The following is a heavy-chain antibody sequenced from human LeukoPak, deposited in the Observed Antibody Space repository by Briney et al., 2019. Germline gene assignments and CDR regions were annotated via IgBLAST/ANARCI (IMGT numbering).Heavy chain of an antibody. J-gene: IGHJ5*02. D-gene: IGHD3-22*01. CDR2: IYHSGST. CDR3: ARHRYYDSSGYYYAQGYNWFDP. CDR1: GYSISSGYY. Sequence: SETLSLTCTVSGYSISSGYYWGWIRQPPGKGLEWIGSIYHSGSTYYNPSLKSRVTISVDTSKNQFSLKLSSVTAADTAVYYCARHRYYDSSGYYYAQGYNWFDPWGQGTLVTVSS. V-gene: IGHV4-38-2*02.